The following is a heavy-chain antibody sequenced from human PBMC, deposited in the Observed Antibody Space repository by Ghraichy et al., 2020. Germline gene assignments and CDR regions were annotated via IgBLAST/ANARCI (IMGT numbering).Heavy chain of an antibody. CDR2: INHSGST. J-gene: IGHJ5*02. V-gene: IGHV4-34*01. CDR3: ARGGFGVVIAPPRWFDP. D-gene: IGHD3-3*01. CDR1: GGSFSGYY. Sequence: SETLSLTCAVYGGSFSGYYWSWIRQPPGKGLEWIGEINHSGSTNYNPSLKSRVTISVDTSKNQFSLKLSSVTAADTAVYYCARGGFGVVIAPPRWFDPWGQGTLVTVSS.